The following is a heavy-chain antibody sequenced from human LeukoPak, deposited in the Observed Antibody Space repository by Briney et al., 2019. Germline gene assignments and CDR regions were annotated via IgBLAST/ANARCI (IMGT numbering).Heavy chain of an antibody. CDR1: GYTFTSYY. D-gene: IGHD3-22*01. CDR3: ARGYYDSSGYYHFDY. CDR2: INPSGGST. J-gene: IGHJ4*02. Sequence: ASVNVSCMASGYTFTSYYMHWVRQAPGQGLEWMGIINPSGGSTSYAQKFQGRVTMTRDTSTSTVYMELSSLRSEDTAVYYCARGYYDSSGYYHFDYWGQGTLVTVSS. V-gene: IGHV1-46*01.